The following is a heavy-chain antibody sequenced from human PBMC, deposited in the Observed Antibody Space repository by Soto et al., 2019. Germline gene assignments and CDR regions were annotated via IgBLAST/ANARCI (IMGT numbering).Heavy chain of an antibody. V-gene: IGHV4-61*05. D-gene: IGHD1-26*01. Sequence: SETLSLTCAVSGGSISDNDYYWSWVRQSPGKGLECIGYIHCSGITIYNPALKGRVTLSLDTSKNQFSLKLSSVTAADTAVYYCHARGPLPTAGNGEYYYYGMDVWGQGTTVT. J-gene: IGHJ6*02. CDR3: HARGPLPTAGNGEYYYYGMDV. CDR1: GGSISDNDYY. CDR2: IHCSGIT.